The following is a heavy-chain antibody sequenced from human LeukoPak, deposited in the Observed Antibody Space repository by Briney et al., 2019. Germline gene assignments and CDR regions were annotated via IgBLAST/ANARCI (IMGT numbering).Heavy chain of an antibody. CDR2: ISYDGSNK. V-gene: IGHV3-30-3*01. D-gene: IGHD2-2*01. CDR3: ARDRIVVVPTARMDY. CDR1: GFTFSSYA. Sequence: GGSLRLSCAASGFTFSSYAMHWVRQAPGKGLEWVAVISYDGSNKYYADSVKGRFTISRDNSKNTLYLQMNSLRAEDTAVYYCARDRIVVVPTARMDYWGQGTLVTVSS. J-gene: IGHJ4*02.